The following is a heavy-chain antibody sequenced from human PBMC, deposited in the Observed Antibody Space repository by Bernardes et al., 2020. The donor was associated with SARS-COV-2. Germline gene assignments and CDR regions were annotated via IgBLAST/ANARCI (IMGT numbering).Heavy chain of an antibody. D-gene: IGHD6-13*01. Sequence: GGSLRLSCAASGFTVSSNYMSWVRQAPGKGLEWVSVFYRGGSTYYADSGKGRFTISRDNSKNTLYLQMNSLRAEDTAVYYCARTDPTIAAACYYDYDGMDVWGQGTTVTVYS. J-gene: IGHJ6*02. CDR1: GFTVSSNY. V-gene: IGHV3-66*02. CDR2: FYRGGST. CDR3: ARTDPTIAAACYYDYDGMDV.